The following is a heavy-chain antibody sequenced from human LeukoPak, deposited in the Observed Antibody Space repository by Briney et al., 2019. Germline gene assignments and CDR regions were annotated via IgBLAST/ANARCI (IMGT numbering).Heavy chain of an antibody. V-gene: IGHV4-34*01. D-gene: IGHD6-19*01. CDR3: ARDETYSSDWQSNHYYYYMDV. J-gene: IGHJ6*03. CDR1: GGSFSGYY. CDR2: INHSGST. Sequence: PSGTLSLTCAVYGGSFSGYYWSWIRQPPGKGLEWIGEINHSGSTNYNPSLKSRVTISVDTSKNQFSLKVRSVTAADTAVYYCARDETYSSDWQSNHYYYYMDVWGKGTTVTVS.